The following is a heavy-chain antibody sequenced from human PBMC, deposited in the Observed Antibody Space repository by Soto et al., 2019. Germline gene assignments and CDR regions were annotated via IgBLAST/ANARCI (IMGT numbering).Heavy chain of an antibody. CDR2: IYWDDDK. J-gene: IGHJ4*02. Sequence: PTLVKPTQTLTLPCTFSGFSLSTSGVGVGWIRQPPGKALEWLALIYWDDDKRYSPSLKSRLTISKDTSKNQVVLTMTTMDPVDTATYYCASRQGMGKDFDYWGQGTLVTVSS. CDR3: ASRQGMGKDFDY. D-gene: IGHD7-27*01. V-gene: IGHV2-5*02. CDR1: GFSLSTSGVG.